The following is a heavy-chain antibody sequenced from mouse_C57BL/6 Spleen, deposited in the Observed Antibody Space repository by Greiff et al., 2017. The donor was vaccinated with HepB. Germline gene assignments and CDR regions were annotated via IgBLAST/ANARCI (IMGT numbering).Heavy chain of an antibody. D-gene: IGHD4-1*01. CDR2: IRSKSNNYAT. CDR1: GFSFNTYA. V-gene: IGHV10-1*01. CDR3: VRGDWDGAWFAY. Sequence: EVQLVESGGGLVQPKGSLKLSCAASGFSFNTYAMNWVRQAPGKGLEWVARIRSKSNNYATYYADSVKDRFTISRDDSESMLYLQMNNLKTEDTAMYYCVRGDWDGAWFAYWGQGTLVTVSA. J-gene: IGHJ3*01.